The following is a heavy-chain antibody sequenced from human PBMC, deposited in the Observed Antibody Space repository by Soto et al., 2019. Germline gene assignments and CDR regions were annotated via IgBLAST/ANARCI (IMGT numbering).Heavy chain of an antibody. CDR2: ISYDGSNK. Sequence: GGSLRLSCAASGFTFSSYGMHWVRQAPGKGLEWVAVISYDGSNKCYADSVKGRFTISRDNSKNTLYLQMNSLRAEDTAVYYCAKDRSIFGVVITYYFDYWGQGTLVTVSS. D-gene: IGHD3-3*01. V-gene: IGHV3-30*18. CDR1: GFTFSSYG. CDR3: AKDRSIFGVVITYYFDY. J-gene: IGHJ4*02.